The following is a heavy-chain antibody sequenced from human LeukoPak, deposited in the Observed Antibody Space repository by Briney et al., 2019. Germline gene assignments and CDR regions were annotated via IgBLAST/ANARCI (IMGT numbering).Heavy chain of an antibody. CDR2: IYYTGST. D-gene: IGHD2-2*01. Sequence: SETLSLTCTISGGSISSGDYYWSWIRQPPGKGLEWIGYIYYTGSTYYNPSLKSRVTISVDTSKNQFSLKLSSVTAADTAVFYCARRVPSAYYFDYWGQGALVTVSS. CDR1: GGSISSGDYY. J-gene: IGHJ4*02. CDR3: ARRVPSAYYFDY. V-gene: IGHV4-30-4*08.